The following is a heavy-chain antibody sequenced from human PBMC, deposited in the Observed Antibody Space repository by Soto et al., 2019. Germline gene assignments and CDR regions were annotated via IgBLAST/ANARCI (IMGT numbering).Heavy chain of an antibody. CDR3: ATVFEY. CDR2: IESDRSGT. V-gene: IGHV3-74*01. J-gene: IGHJ4*01. CDR1: GFTFIKNW. Sequence: GGSLRLSCAASGFTFIKNWMHWVRQAPGKGLEWVSRIESDRSGTSYADSVKGRFTISRDSAMNMLYLQMNSLRVEDTAVYYCATVFEYWGHGILVTVSS.